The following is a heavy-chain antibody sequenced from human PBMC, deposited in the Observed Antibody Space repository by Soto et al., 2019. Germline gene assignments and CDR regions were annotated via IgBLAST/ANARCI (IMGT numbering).Heavy chain of an antibody. J-gene: IGHJ3*02. Sequence: QVELMQSGGEVKRPGASVKVSCKSSRYTFTSHGISWVRQAPGQGLEWMGWISTFNGKTDSAQKFQGRVTITADTRTNTAYMELRSLRSDDTAVYYCARLLTEGATFREDAFDIWGQGTKVTVSS. D-gene: IGHD1-26*01. CDR3: ARLLTEGATFREDAFDI. CDR2: ISTFNGKT. CDR1: RYTFTSHG. V-gene: IGHV1-18*01.